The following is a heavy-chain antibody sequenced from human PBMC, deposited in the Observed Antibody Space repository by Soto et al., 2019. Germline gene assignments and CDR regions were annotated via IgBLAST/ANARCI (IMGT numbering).Heavy chain of an antibody. J-gene: IGHJ5*02. Sequence: SQTLSLTSTVSGGSMSSGGYYWSWIRQHPGKGLEWIGYIYYSGRTYYNPSLHSRVSIAVDTTENQFSLKLTSVTAADTSVYYCARGSFSSSASWFDPWGRGTLVTVSS. D-gene: IGHD6-19*01. CDR2: IYYSGRT. CDR1: GGSMSSGGYY. CDR3: ARGSFSSSASWFDP. V-gene: IGHV4-31*03.